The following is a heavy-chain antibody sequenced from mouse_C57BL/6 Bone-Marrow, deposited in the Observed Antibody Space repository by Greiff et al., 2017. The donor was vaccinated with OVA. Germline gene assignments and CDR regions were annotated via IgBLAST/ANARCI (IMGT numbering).Heavy chain of an antibody. Sequence: EVKVIESGGGLVQPKGSLKLSCAASGFSFNTYAMNWVRQAPGKGLEWVARIRSKSNNYATYYADSVKDRFTISRDDSESMLYLQMNNLKTEDTARYYCVTSLLESFDYWGQGTTLTVSS. D-gene: IGHD2-1*01. CDR1: GFSFNTYA. V-gene: IGHV10-1*01. CDR2: IRSKSNNYAT. CDR3: VTSLLESFDY. J-gene: IGHJ2*01.